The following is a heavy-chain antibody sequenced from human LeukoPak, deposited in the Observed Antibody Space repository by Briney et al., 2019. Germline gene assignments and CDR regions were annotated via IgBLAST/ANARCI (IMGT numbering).Heavy chain of an antibody. CDR2: ISGSGGST. V-gene: IGHV3-23*01. D-gene: IGHD3-22*01. J-gene: IGHJ4*02. CDR1: GFTFSSYA. CDR3: AKVGYDSSGYYPSVFDY. Sequence: GGSLRLSCAASGFTFSSYAMSWVRPAPGKGLEWVSAISGSGGSTYYADSVKGRFTISRDNSKNTLYLQMNSLRAEDTAVYYCAKVGYDSSGYYPSVFDYWGQGTLVTVSS.